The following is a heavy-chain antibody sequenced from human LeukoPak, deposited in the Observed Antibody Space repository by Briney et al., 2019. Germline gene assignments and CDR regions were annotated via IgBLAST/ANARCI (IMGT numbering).Heavy chain of an antibody. J-gene: IGHJ4*02. CDR2: INSDGSST. Sequence: PGGSLRLSCAASGFIFSSYWMHWVRQAPGKGLVWVSRINSDGSSTSYADSVKGRFTISRDNAKNTLYLQMNSLRAEDTAVYYCARDGIYGDYGHWGQGILVTVSS. CDR1: GFIFSSYW. CDR3: ARDGIYGDYGH. D-gene: IGHD4-17*01. V-gene: IGHV3-74*01.